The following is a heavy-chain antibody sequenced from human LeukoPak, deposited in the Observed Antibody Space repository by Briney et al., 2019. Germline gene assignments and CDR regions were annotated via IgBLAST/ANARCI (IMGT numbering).Heavy chain of an antibody. CDR2: ISGTGDST. D-gene: IGHD5-12*01. J-gene: IGHJ4*02. V-gene: IGHV3-23*01. Sequence: GGPLRLSCAASGFTFSSCAMSWVRQAPGKGLEWIPGISGTGDSTYYADSVKGRFTISRDSSKNTLFLQMNSLRADDTAVYFCAKTSLSGYENYFDYWGQGTVVTVSS. CDR3: AKTSLSGYENYFDY. CDR1: GFTFSSCA.